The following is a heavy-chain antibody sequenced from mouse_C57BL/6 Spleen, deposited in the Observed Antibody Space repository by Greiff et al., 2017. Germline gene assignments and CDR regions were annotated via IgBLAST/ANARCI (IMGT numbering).Heavy chain of an antibody. CDR2: LYPRSGHT. D-gene: IGHD1-1*01. CDR1: GYTFTRYG. CDR3: ARSEITTEEGYFDY. Sequence: QVQLQQSGAELARPGASVKLSCKASGYTFTRYGISWVKQRTGQGLEWIGELYPRSGHTYYNEKFKGKATLTADKSSSTAYMELRSLTSEDSAVYFCARSEITTEEGYFDYWGQGTTLTVAS. V-gene: IGHV1-81*01. J-gene: IGHJ2*01.